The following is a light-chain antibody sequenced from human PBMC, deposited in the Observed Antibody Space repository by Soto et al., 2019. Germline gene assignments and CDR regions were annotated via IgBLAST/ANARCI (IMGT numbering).Light chain of an antibody. Sequence: EIVMTQSPATLYVSPGERATLSCRASQSVGTSVAWYQHKPGHAPRLLIYAASTRATGTPARFSGSGYGTEFTLSISSLQSEDFALYYCQQYNSWPPLTFGGGTKVEIK. V-gene: IGKV3-15*01. CDR3: QQYNSWPPLT. CDR2: AAS. J-gene: IGKJ4*01. CDR1: QSVGTS.